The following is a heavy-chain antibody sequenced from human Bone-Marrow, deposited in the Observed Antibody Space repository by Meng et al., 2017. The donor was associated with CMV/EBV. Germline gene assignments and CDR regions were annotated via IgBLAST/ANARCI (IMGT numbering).Heavy chain of an antibody. CDR3: AKAYQLLRGDYFNY. CDR2: IRYDGSNK. D-gene: IGHD2-2*01. J-gene: IGHJ4*02. V-gene: IGHV3-30*02. Sequence: GGSLRLSCAASGFTFSSYGMHWVRQAPGKGLEWVSFIRYDGSNKYYADSVKGRFTIYRDNSKNTLDLQMNSLRSEDTDVYYCAKAYQLLRGDYFNYWGQGTLATVPS. CDR1: GFTFSSYG.